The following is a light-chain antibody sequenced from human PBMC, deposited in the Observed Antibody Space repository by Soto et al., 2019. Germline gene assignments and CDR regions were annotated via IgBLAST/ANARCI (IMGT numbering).Light chain of an antibody. CDR2: GAS. CDR3: QQRSS. CDR1: QSVTNRY. Sequence: ESVLTQSPGTLSLSPGERATLSCRASQSVTNRYFAWYQQRPGQAPRLLIYGASNRATGIPARFSGSGSGTDFTLTISSLEPEDFAVYYCQQRSSFGGGTKVDIK. V-gene: IGKV3D-20*02. J-gene: IGKJ4*01.